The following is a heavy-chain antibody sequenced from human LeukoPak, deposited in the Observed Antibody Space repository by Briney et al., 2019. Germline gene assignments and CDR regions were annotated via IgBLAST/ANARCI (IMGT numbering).Heavy chain of an antibody. CDR2: INPSGGGT. CDR1: GYSFTNYY. J-gene: IGHJ6*02. V-gene: IGHV1-46*01. CDR3: ARDLPYGMDV. Sequence: ASVKVSCTASGYSFTNYYIHWVRQAPGQGLEWMGRINPSGGGTSYAQKFQGRVTMTRDMSTSTVYMELSSLRSEDTAVYYCARDLPYGMDVWGQGTTVTVSS.